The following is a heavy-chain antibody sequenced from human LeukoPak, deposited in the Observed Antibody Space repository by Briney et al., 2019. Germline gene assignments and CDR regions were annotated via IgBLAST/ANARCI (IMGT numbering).Heavy chain of an antibody. V-gene: IGHV4-4*08. J-gene: IGHJ2*01. CDR1: GGSIRSYY. CDR2: IDSSGNT. D-gene: IGHD4-11*01. CDR3: ARSSNWYWYFDL. Sequence: SETLSLTCSVSGGSIRSYYWNWIRQPPGKGLEWIGYIDSSGNTDSNPSLKSRVTISVDTSKNQFSLMLRSVTAADTAVHYCARSSNWYWYFDLWGRGTLVTVSS.